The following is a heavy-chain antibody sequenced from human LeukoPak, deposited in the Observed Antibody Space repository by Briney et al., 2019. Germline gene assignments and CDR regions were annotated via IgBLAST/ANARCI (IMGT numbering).Heavy chain of an antibody. D-gene: IGHD5-18*01. J-gene: IGHJ5*02. Sequence: GRSLRLSCAASGFTFSSYAMHWVRQAPGKGLEWVAVISYDGSNKYYADSVKGRITISRDNSKNTLYLQMNSLRAEDTAVYYCASGGDSSWGQGTLVTVSS. CDR2: ISYDGSNK. V-gene: IGHV3-30-3*01. CDR3: ASGGDSS. CDR1: GFTFSSYA.